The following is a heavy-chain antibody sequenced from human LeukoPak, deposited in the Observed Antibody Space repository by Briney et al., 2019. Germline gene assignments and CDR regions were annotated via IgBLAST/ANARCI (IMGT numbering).Heavy chain of an antibody. V-gene: IGHV3-7*01. D-gene: IGHD3-3*01. J-gene: IGHJ3*02. CDR2: IKQDGSEK. CDR1: GFTFSSYW. Sequence: PGGSLRLSCAVSGFTFSSYWMSWVRQAPGKGLEWVAKIKQDGSEKYYVDSVKGRFTISRDNAKNSLYLQMNSPRAEDTAVYYCAREGFWSGETDAFDIWGQGKMVTVSS. CDR3: AREGFWSGETDAFDI.